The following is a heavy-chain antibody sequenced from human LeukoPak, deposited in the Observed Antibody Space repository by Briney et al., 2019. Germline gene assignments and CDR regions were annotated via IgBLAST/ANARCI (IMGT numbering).Heavy chain of an antibody. CDR1: GYTFTSYD. Sequence: ASVKVSCKASGYTFTSYDINWVRQATGQGLEWMGWMNPNSGNTGCAQKFQGRVTMTRNTSISTAYMELSSLRSEDTAVYYCARRASSGYYLGYWGQGTLVTVSS. J-gene: IGHJ4*02. V-gene: IGHV1-8*01. D-gene: IGHD3-22*01. CDR3: ARRASSGYYLGY. CDR2: MNPNSGNT.